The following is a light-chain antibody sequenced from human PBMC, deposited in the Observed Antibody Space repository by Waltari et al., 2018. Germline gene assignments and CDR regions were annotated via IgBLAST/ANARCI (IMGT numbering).Light chain of an antibody. Sequence: EIVLTQSPGTLSLSPGDRATLSCRASQSVGKYLVWSQQKPGQAPRLLIYDASIRSTGIPDRFSGSGSGTDFSLTISRLEPEDFAVYYCQHYVNLPVTFGQGTKVEIK. CDR3: QHYVNLPVT. J-gene: IGKJ1*01. CDR1: QSVGKY. V-gene: IGKV3-20*01. CDR2: DAS.